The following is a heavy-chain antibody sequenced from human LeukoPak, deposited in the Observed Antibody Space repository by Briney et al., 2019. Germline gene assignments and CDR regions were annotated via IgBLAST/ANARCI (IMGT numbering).Heavy chain of an antibody. CDR2: ISGSSSSI. D-gene: IGHD3-10*01. Sequence: GGSLRLSCAASGFTFSSYSMNWVRQAPGKGLEWVSYISGSSSSIYYADSVKGRFTISRDNAKNSLYLQMNSLRAEDTALYYCARNMANYYHYPMDVWGQGTTVTVSS. CDR1: GFTFSSYS. J-gene: IGHJ6*02. V-gene: IGHV3-48*01. CDR3: ARNMANYYHYPMDV.